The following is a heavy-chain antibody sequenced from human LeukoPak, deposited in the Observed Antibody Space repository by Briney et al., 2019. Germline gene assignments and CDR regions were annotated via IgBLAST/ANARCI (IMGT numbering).Heavy chain of an antibody. CDR3: TTDPRNGYYFDY. CDR1: GFTFSNAW. D-gene: IGHD1-1*01. J-gene: IGHJ4*02. CDR2: IISKTDGGTT. Sequence: SRGSLRLSCAAPGFTFSNAWMSWVRQAPGKGLEWVGRIISKTDGGTTDYAAPVKGRFTTSRDDSTDTLYLQLNSLKTEDTAIYYCTTDPRNGYYFDYWGQGTLVIVSS. V-gene: IGHV3-15*01.